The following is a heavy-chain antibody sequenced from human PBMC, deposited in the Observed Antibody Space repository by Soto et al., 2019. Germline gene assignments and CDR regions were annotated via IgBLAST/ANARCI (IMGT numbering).Heavy chain of an antibody. Sequence: TCTVSGGSISSSSYYWGWIRQPPGKGLEWIGSIYYSGSTCYNPSLKSRVTISVDTSKNQFSLKLSSVTAADTAVYYCAGEKLLQNYYYMDVWGKGTTVTVSS. J-gene: IGHJ6*03. V-gene: IGHV4-39*01. CDR3: AGEKLLQNYYYMDV. CDR1: GGSISSSSYY. D-gene: IGHD2-15*01. CDR2: IYYSGST.